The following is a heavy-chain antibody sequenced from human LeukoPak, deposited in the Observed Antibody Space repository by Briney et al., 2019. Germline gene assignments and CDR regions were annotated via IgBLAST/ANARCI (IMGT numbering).Heavy chain of an antibody. CDR2: IYPDDSDT. CDR1: GYSFTSYL. J-gene: IGHJ4*02. Sequence: GESLKISCKGSGYSFTSYLIGWVRQMPGKGLEWMGIIYPDDSDTRYSPSFQGQVTISADKSITTAYVQWSSLETSDTAMFYCARLGDYGGNSGYGFDYWGQGTLVTVSS. V-gene: IGHV5-51*01. D-gene: IGHD4-23*01. CDR3: ARLGDYGGNSGYGFDY.